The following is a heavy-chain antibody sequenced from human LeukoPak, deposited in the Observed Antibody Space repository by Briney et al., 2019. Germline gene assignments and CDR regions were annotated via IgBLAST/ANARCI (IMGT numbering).Heavy chain of an antibody. CDR1: GFTFDDYG. CDR3: ARDGSGWSPGY. V-gene: IGHV3-20*04. D-gene: IGHD6-19*01. J-gene: IGHJ4*02. Sequence: GGSLRLSCVASGFTFDDYGMSWVRQAPGKGLEWVSGINWNGGSTGYADSVKGRFTISRDNAKNSLYLQMNSLRAEDTAVYYCARDGSGWSPGYWGQGTLVTVSS. CDR2: INWNGGST.